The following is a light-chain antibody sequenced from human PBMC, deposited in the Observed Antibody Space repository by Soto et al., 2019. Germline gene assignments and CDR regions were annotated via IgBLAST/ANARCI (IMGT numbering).Light chain of an antibody. J-gene: IGKJ4*01. V-gene: IGKV3-11*01. Sequence: EIVLTQSPATLSLSPGERATLSCRASQSVSSYLAWYQQKPGQAPRLLIYDASSRATGIPARFSGSGSGTDFTLTISSLEPEDFAVYYCHQRSTPLTFGGGTQVEIK. CDR3: HQRSTPLT. CDR1: QSVSSY. CDR2: DAS.